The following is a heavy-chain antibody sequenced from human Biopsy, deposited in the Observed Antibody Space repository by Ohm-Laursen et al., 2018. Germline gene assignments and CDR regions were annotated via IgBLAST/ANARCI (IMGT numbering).Heavy chain of an antibody. CDR1: GYSFSTYD. Sequence: SVKVSCKASGYSFSTYDVNWVRQARGQGLEWMGWMIPSSGKTGYAQRFQGRVTLTMNTSISTAYMELSGLRSEDTAVYFCARGYPRRVSIFEASIYWFDTWGQGTLVTVSS. D-gene: IGHD6-6*01. CDR2: MIPSSGKT. CDR3: ARGYPRRVSIFEASIYWFDT. J-gene: IGHJ5*02. V-gene: IGHV1-8*01.